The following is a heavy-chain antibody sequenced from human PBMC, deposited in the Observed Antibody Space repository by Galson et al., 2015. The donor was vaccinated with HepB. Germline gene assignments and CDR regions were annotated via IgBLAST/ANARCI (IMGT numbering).Heavy chain of an antibody. CDR3: VKDNATSQWFDAFDM. V-gene: IGHV3-9*01. CDR2: ISWNSGSI. D-gene: IGHD3-22*01. Sequence: SLRLSCAASGFSIEDYAMHWVRQPPGKGLEWVSDISWNSGSIGYAESVKGRFTISRDNAKNSLYLQMNSLRAEDTALYYCVKDNATSQWFDAFDMWGQGTMVTVSS. J-gene: IGHJ3*02. CDR1: GFSIEDYA.